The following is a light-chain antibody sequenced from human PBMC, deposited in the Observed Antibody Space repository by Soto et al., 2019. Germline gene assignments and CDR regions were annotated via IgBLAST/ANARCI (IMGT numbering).Light chain of an antibody. V-gene: IGKV1-33*01. J-gene: IGKJ5*01. CDR2: DAS. CDR1: QDISNY. Sequence: DIQMTQSPSSLSSSVGDRVTNTCQASQDISNYLNWYQQKPGKAPKLLIYDASNLETGVPSRFSGSGSGTDFTFTISSLQPEDIATYYCQQYDNFITFGQGTRLEIK. CDR3: QQYDNFIT.